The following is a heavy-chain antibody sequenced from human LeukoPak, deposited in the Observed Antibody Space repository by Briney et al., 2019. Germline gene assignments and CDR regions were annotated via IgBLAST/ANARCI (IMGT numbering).Heavy chain of an antibody. Sequence: GGSLRLSCAASGFTFSSYAMSWVRQAPGKGLEWVSYISSSGTTIYYAHSVKGRFTISRDNAKKSLYLQMNSLRAEDTAVYYCARGGITGTLDHWGQGTLVTVSS. CDR1: GFTFSSYA. J-gene: IGHJ4*02. CDR3: ARGGITGTLDH. D-gene: IGHD1-7*01. V-gene: IGHV3-48*03. CDR2: ISSSGTTI.